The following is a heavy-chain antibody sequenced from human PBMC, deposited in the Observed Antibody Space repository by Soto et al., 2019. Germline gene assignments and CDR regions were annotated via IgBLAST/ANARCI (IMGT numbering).Heavy chain of an antibody. D-gene: IGHD2-15*01. CDR1: GGSISSYY. V-gene: IGHV4-59*08. CDR2: IYYSGST. CDR3: ARRGCSGGSCYRFDY. Sequence: SETLSLTCTVSGGSISSYYWSWIRQPPGKGLEWIGYIYYSGSTNYNPSLKSRVTISVDTSKNQFSLKLSSVTAADTAVYYCARRGCSGGSCYRFDYWGQGTLVTVSS. J-gene: IGHJ4*02.